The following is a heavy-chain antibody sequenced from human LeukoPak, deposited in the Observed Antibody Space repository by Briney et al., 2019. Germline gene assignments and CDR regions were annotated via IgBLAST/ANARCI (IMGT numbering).Heavy chain of an antibody. CDR3: AKDGITIFGVVTPLGY. Sequence: GGSLRLSCAASGFTFSSYAMSWVRQAPGKGLEWVSAISGSGGSTYYADSVKGRFTISRDNSKNTLYLQMNSLRAEDTAVYYCAKDGITIFGVVTPLGYWGQGTLVTVSS. D-gene: IGHD3-3*01. V-gene: IGHV3-23*01. J-gene: IGHJ4*02. CDR1: GFTFSSYA. CDR2: ISGSGGST.